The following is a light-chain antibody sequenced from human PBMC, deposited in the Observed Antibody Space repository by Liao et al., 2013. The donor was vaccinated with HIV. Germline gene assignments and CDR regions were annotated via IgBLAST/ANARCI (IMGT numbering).Light chain of an antibody. J-gene: IGLJ3*02. CDR2: QDN. Sequence: SYEMTQPPSVSVSPGQTATITCSGDKLGDKFASWYQQKPGQSPVLVIYQDNKRPSGIPERFSGSSSGTTVTLTISGVQAEDEADYYCQSADSSGTCPVFGGGTKLTVL. CDR1: KLGDKF. CDR3: QSADSSGTCPV. V-gene: IGLV3-25*03.